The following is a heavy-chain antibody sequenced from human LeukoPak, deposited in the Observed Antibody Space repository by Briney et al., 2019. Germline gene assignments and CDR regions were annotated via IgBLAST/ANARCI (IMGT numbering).Heavy chain of an antibody. J-gene: IGHJ3*02. V-gene: IGHV6-1*01. D-gene: IGHD3-10*01. Sequence: SQTLSVTCAISRGSVSSNSAAWNWIRQSPSRGLEWLGRKYYRSKWYNDDPGSVKSRITINPDTSKNQFSLQLNSVTPEDTAVYYCARDRAGVYSYGSGSYYKRADAFDIWGQGTMVTVSS. CDR3: ARDRAGVYSYGSGSYYKRADAFDI. CDR1: RGSVSSNSAA. CDR2: KYYRSKWYN.